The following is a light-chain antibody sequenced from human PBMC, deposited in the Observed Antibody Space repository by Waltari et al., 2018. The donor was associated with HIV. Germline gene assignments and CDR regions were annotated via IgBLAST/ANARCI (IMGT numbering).Light chain of an antibody. CDR1: SSGVGSYNL. CDR2: EVN. CDR3: CSHAAGLTLI. Sequence: QSALTQPASVSGSPGQSITITCTATSSGVGSYNLVFWYQQHPGKAPNLMIYEVNKRPSGLSNRFSGSKSGNTASLTISGLQAEDEADYYCCSHAAGLTLIFGGGTKLTVL. V-gene: IGLV2-23*02. J-gene: IGLJ2*01.